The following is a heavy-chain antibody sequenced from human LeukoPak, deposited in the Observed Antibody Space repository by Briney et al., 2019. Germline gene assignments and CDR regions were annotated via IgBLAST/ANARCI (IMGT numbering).Heavy chain of an antibody. J-gene: IGHJ4*02. CDR1: GFTFSSYW. Sequence: GSLRLSRAASGFTFSSYWMSWVRQAPGKGLEWVATLMQDGSQKHYVDSVQGRFTISRDNAENSLFLQMNSLRAEDTAIYFCARGRGSSSCPYYFDSWGQGTLVTVSS. CDR3: ARGRGSSSCPYYFDS. D-gene: IGHD2-2*01. CDR2: LMQDGSQK. V-gene: IGHV3-7*01.